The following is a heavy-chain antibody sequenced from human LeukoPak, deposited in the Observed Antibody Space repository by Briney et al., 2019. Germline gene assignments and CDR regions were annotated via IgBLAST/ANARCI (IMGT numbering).Heavy chain of an antibody. Sequence: PSQTLSLTRAVSGGSISSGGYSWSWIRQPPGKGLEWTGYIYYSGSTNYNPSLNSRVTISVDTSKNQFSLRLSSVTAADTAIYYCARAVSGRFDYWGQGTLVTVSS. CDR2: IYYSGST. CDR3: ARAVSGRFDY. V-gene: IGHV4-30-4*07. J-gene: IGHJ4*02. D-gene: IGHD6-19*01. CDR1: GGSISSGGYS.